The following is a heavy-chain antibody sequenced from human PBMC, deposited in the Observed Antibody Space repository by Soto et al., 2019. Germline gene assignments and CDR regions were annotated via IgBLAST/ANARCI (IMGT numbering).Heavy chain of an antibody. V-gene: IGHV4-34*01. D-gene: IGHD6-19*01. CDR2: INHSGST. CDR1: GGSFSGYY. J-gene: IGHJ4*02. Sequence: LTCAVYGGSFSGYYWSWIRQPPGKGLEWIGEINHSGSTNYNPSLKSRVTISVDTSKNQFSLKLSSVTAADTAVYYCARGRLVYDYWGQGTLVTVSS. CDR3: ARGRLVYDY.